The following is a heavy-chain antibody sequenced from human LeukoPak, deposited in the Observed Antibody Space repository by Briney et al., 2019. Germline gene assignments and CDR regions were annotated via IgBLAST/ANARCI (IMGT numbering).Heavy chain of an antibody. V-gene: IGHV3-30*18. CDR1: GFTFSTYG. D-gene: IGHD3-3*01. Sequence: PGGSLRLSCAASGFTFSTYGMHWVRQAPGKGLEWVAVISYDGSNKNYADSVKGRFTISRDNSKNTLYLQMNSLRAEDTAVYYCAKDELEWLFPPHDAFDIWGQGTMVTVSS. CDR2: ISYDGSNK. CDR3: AKDELEWLFPPHDAFDI. J-gene: IGHJ3*02.